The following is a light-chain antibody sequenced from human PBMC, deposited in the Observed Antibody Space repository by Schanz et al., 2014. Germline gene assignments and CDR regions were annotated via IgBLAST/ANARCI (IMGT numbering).Light chain of an antibody. CDR2: GAS. CDR1: QSLSSNY. V-gene: IGKV3-20*01. Sequence: EIVLTQSPGTLSLSPGERATLSCRASQSLSSNYLAWYQQKPGQAPRLLIYGASTRATGIPDRFSGSGSGTDFTLTISRLEPEDFAVYYCHQYINSPFTFGPGTKLDLK. J-gene: IGKJ3*01. CDR3: HQYINSPFT.